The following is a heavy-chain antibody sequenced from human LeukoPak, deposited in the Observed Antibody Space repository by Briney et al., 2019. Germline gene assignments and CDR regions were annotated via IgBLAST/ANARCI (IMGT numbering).Heavy chain of an antibody. CDR1: GFTFSSNY. CDR2: IYAGGST. J-gene: IGHJ4*02. D-gene: IGHD4-17*01. V-gene: IGHV3-66*01. CDR3: ARDPQTHDYGDY. Sequence: GGSLRLSCAASGFTFSSNYMSWVRQAPGKGLEWVSVIYAGGSTYYADSVKGRFTISRDTSKNTLYLQMNSLRAEDTAVYYCARDPQTHDYGDYWGQGTLVTVSS.